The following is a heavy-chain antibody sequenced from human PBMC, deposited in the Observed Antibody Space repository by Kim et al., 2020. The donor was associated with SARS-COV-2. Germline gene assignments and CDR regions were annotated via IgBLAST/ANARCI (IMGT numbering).Heavy chain of an antibody. CDR3: AKDLYRWAFDG. V-gene: IGHV3-23*01. Sequence: THYPNSVTGRFNIPRDNSKNTLFLKMNTLRADDTDVYYCAKDLYRWAFDGWGHGTMVTVSS. D-gene: IGHD2-15*01. CDR2: T. J-gene: IGHJ3*01.